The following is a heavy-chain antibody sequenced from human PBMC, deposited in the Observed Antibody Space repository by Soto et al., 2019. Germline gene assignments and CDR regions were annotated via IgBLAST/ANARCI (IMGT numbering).Heavy chain of an antibody. J-gene: IGHJ6*02. CDR1: GFTFSVSA. CDR3: ARLAEWEYYDGMDV. Sequence: EVQLVESGGGLVQPGGSLKLSCAVSGFTFSVSAIHWVRQASGKGLEWVGRIRSKADNYATAYGASVKGRFSISRDDSKNXXXLQXSSLNTEDTAVYYCARLAEWEYYDGMDVWGQGTTVTVSS. D-gene: IGHD1-26*01. V-gene: IGHV3-73*02. CDR2: IRSKADNYAT.